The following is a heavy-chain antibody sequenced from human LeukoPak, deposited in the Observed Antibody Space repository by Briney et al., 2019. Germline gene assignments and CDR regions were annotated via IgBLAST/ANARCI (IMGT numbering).Heavy chain of an antibody. Sequence: ASVKVSCKASGFTFTAYYMHWVRPAPGQGLEWVGWINPNSGDTNNAQKFQGRVTMTSDTSTSTAYMELNRLTYDDTAVFYCARDRPHTDAWYEGRDYWGQGTLVTVSS. D-gene: IGHD6-13*01. J-gene: IGHJ4*02. V-gene: IGHV1-2*02. CDR1: GFTFTAYY. CDR2: INPNSGDT. CDR3: ARDRPHTDAWYEGRDY.